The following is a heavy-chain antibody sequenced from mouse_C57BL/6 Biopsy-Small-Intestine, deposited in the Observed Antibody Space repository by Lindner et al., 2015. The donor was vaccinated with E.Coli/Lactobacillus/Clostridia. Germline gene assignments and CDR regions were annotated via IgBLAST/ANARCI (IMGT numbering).Heavy chain of an antibody. CDR1: GGTFNNYV. D-gene: IGHD3-2*01. Sequence: SVKVSCKASGGTFNNYVIHWVRQAPGQGLEWMGGIITSFGTANYAQRFQGRVTITADASTSTAYMELSSLRSEDTAVCYCARRQGVKFVYYFDYWGQGTLVTVSS. CDR3: ARRQGVKFVYYFDY. CDR2: IITSFGTA. V-gene: IGHV1-59*01. J-gene: IGHJ2*01.